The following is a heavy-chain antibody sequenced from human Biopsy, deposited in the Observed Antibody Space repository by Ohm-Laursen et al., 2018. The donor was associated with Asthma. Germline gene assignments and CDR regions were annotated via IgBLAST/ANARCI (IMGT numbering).Heavy chain of an antibody. J-gene: IGHJ4*02. V-gene: IGHV3-74*01. D-gene: IGHD6-13*01. CDR1: GFTFSSYW. CDR2: INSDGSST. CDR3: ARGPAWQQLDN. Sequence: SLRLSCAASGFTFSSYWMHWVRQAPGEGLVWVSRINSDGSSTSYADSVKGRFTIPRDNAKNTLYLEMNSLRAEDTAVYYCARGPAWQQLDNWGQGTLVTVSS.